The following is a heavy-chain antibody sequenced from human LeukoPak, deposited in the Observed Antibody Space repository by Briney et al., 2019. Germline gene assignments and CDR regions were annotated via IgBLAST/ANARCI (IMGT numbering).Heavy chain of an antibody. CDR2: INWNGGST. D-gene: IGHD6-19*01. CDR3: ARYRSGWSDAFDI. Sequence: GSLRLSCAASGFTFDDYGMSWVRQVPGKGLEWVSGINWNGGSTGYADSVKGRFTISRDNAKNSLYLQMNSLRAEDTALYYCARYRSGWSDAFDIWAKGQWSPSLQ. CDR1: GFTFDDYG. V-gene: IGHV3-20*04. J-gene: IGHJ3*02.